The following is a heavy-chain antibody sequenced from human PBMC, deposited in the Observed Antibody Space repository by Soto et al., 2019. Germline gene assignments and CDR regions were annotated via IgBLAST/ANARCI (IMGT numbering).Heavy chain of an antibody. CDR3: ASGPTICGVVTGPYGMDV. V-gene: IGHV1-69*13. CDR1: GGTFSSYA. CDR2: IIPIFGTA. Sequence: SVKVSCKASGGTFSSYAISWVRQAPGQGLEWMGGIIPIFGTANYAQKFQGRVTITADESTSTAYMELSSLRSEDTAVYYRASGPTICGVVTGPYGMDVWGQGTTVTVSS. J-gene: IGHJ6*02. D-gene: IGHD3-3*01.